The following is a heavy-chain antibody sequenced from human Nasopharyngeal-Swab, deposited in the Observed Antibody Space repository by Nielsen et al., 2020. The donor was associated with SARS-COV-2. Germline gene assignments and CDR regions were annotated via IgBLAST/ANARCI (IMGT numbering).Heavy chain of an antibody. CDR3: AKSGSGSHYSSSDY. J-gene: IGHJ4*02. CDR1: GFTFSSYA. V-gene: IGHV3-23*01. Sequence: GESLKISCAASGFTFSSYAMTWVRQAPGKGLEWVSGISGSGDSTYCADSVKGRFTISRDNSKNTLYLQMNSPRVEDTAVYYCAKSGSGSHYSSSDYWGQGTLLIVSS. D-gene: IGHD1-26*01. CDR2: ISGSGDST.